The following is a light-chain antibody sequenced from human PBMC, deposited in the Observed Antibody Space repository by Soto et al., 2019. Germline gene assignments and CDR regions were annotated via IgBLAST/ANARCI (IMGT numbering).Light chain of an antibody. CDR2: EGS. J-gene: IGLJ1*01. CDR3: CSYAGSSSYV. CDR1: SSDVGSYNL. Sequence: QSVLTQPASVSGSPGQSITISCTGTSSDVGSYNLVSWCQQHPGKAPKLMIYEGSKRPSGVSYRFSGSKSGNTASLTISGLQAEDEADYYCCSYAGSSSYVFGTGTKVTVL. V-gene: IGLV2-23*01.